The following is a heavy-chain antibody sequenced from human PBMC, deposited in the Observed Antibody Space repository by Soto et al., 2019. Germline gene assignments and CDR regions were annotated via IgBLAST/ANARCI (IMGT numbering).Heavy chain of an antibody. V-gene: IGHV3-11*01. Sequence: GGSLRLSCAASGFTFSDYYMSWIRQAPGKGLEWVSYISSSGSTIYYADSVKGRFTISRDNAKNSLYLQMNSLRAEDTAVYYCASTKATRVYYYYYMDVWGKGTTVTVSS. CDR2: ISSSGSTI. J-gene: IGHJ6*03. CDR1: GFTFSDYY. CDR3: ASTKATRVYYYYYMDV. D-gene: IGHD5-12*01.